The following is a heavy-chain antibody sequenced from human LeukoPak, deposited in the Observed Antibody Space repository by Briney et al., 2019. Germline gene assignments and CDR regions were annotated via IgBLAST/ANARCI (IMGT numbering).Heavy chain of an antibody. D-gene: IGHD4-17*01. CDR1: GYSINNGFY. J-gene: IGHJ6*03. CDR2: IYHSERT. CDR3: ARGPTVTNRRGRSYYYYMDV. Sequence: PSETLSLTCTVSGYSINNGFYWGWIRQPPGKGLEWIGSIYHSERTHYNPSLKSRVTISVDTSKNQFSLKLSSVTAADTAVYYCARGPTVTNRRGRSYYYYMDVWGKGTTVTVSS. V-gene: IGHV4-38-2*02.